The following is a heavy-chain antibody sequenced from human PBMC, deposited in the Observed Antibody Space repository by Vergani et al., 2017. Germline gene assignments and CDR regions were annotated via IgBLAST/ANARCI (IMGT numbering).Heavy chain of an antibody. J-gene: IGHJ2*01. D-gene: IGHD5-24*01. CDR1: GGSISSSSYY. CDR3: ARHGLGWIQLGYFDL. Sequence: QLQLQESGPGLVKPSETLSLTCTVSGGSISSSSYYWGWIRQPPGKGLEWIGSIYYSGSTYYNPSLKSRVTISVDTSKNQFSLKLSSVTAADTAVYYCARHGLGWIQLGYFDLWGRGTLVTVSS. CDR2: IYYSGST. V-gene: IGHV4-39*01.